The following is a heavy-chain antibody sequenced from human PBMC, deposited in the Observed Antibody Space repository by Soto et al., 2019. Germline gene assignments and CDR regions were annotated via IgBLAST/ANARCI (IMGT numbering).Heavy chain of an antibody. CDR1: GGTSVNSSYY. D-gene: IGHD5-12*01. J-gene: IGHJ6*04. CDR2: IYYSGST. CDR3: AREGYGYYQLPYYYSALDV. Sequence: LEPLCQPESVSGGTSVNSSYYRGRKRKPPGKGLEWIGSIYYSGSTYYNPSLKSRVTISVDTSKNQFSLKLSSVTAADTAVYYCAREGYGYYQLPYYYSALDVWGNGTTVTGSS. V-gene: IGHV4-39*02.